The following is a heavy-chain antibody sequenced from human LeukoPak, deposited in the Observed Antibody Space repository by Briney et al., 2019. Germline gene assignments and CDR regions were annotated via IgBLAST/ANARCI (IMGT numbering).Heavy chain of an antibody. CDR2: IKQDGSEK. Sequence: GGSLRLSCAASGFTFSGYWMTWVRQAPGKGLEWVANIKQDGSEKYYVDSVKGRITISRDNAKNSLYLQMNSLRAEDTAVYFCARYGAAPAAFYYYYMDVWGARTTVTVSS. V-gene: IGHV3-7*01. J-gene: IGHJ6*03. CDR1: GFTFSGYW. D-gene: IGHD2-2*01. CDR3: ARYGAAPAAFYYYYMDV.